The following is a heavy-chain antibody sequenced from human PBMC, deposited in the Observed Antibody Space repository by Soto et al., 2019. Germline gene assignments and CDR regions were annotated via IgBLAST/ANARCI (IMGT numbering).Heavy chain of an antibody. CDR1: GGSINSYY. J-gene: IGHJ4*02. CDR3: ARHRARFDILVGIDY. D-gene: IGHD3-9*01. CDR2: VYYTGST. V-gene: IGHV4-59*08. Sequence: PSETLSLTCTVSGGSINSYYWSWIRQPPGEGLEWIGYVYYTGSTKYSPSLKSRLTMSVDTSRNQFSLRLSSVTAADTAVYYCARHRARFDILVGIDYRGQGTLVTVSS.